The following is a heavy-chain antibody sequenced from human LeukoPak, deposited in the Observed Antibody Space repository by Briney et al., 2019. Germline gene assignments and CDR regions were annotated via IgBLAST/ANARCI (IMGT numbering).Heavy chain of an antibody. Sequence: GASVKVSCKASGYTFTGYYMHWVRQAPGQGLEWMGWINPNSGGTNYAQKFQGWVTMTRDTSISTAYMELSRLRSDDTVVYYCARGSVAVAGVLDAFDIWGQGTMVTVS. D-gene: IGHD6-19*01. CDR3: ARGSVAVAGVLDAFDI. CDR1: GYTFTGYY. J-gene: IGHJ3*02. V-gene: IGHV1-2*04. CDR2: INPNSGGT.